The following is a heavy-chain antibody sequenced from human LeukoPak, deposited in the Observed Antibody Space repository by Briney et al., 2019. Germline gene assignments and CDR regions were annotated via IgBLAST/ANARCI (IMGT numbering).Heavy chain of an antibody. J-gene: IGHJ3*02. CDR1: GFTFGDYA. V-gene: IGHV3-49*04. D-gene: IGHD3-22*01. Sequence: PGGSLRLSCTASGFTFGDYAMSWVRQAPGKGLEWVGFIRSKAYGGTTEYAASVKGRFTISRDDSKSIAYLQMNSLKTEDTAVYYCTRGGISSGHYYALGAFDIWGQGTMVTVSS. CDR2: IRSKAYGGTT. CDR3: TRGGISSGHYYALGAFDI.